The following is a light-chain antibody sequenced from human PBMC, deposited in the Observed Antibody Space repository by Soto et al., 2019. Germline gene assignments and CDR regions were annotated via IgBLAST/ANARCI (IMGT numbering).Light chain of an antibody. Sequence: QSALTQPASVSGSPGQSITISCTGTSSDVGTYEYVSWYQHHPGKAPKLMIYDVSNRPSGVSDRFSGSKSGNTASLTISGLQXXXEAXYYCSSYASNGDVLFGGGTKLTVL. J-gene: IGLJ2*01. CDR1: SSDVGTYEY. CDR2: DVS. V-gene: IGLV2-14*03. CDR3: SSYASNGDVL.